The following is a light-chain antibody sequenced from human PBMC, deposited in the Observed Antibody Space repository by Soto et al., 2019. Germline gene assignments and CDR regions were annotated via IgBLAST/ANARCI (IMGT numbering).Light chain of an antibody. CDR1: QNIGSW. J-gene: IGKJ1*01. Sequence: DIQMTQSPSTLSASVGDRVTITCRASQNIGSWLAWYQQKPGRAPKLLIYIASSLESGVPSRFSGSGSGTEFTLTISSLQPDDFATYYCQQYNSYSWTFGQGTKVDI. CDR2: IAS. CDR3: QQYNSYSWT. V-gene: IGKV1-5*01.